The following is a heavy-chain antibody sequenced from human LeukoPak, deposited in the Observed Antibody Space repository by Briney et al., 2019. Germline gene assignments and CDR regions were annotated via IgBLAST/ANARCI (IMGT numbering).Heavy chain of an antibody. J-gene: IGHJ3*02. CDR3: AREPGIGYAFDI. Sequence: GGSLRPSCVVSGFTFASSWMTWVRQAPGKGLEWVANIKEDGSEKHYVGSVKGRFTISRDNAKNSLYLQMNSLRAEDTAVYYCAREPGIGYAFDIWGQGTMVTVSS. CDR2: IKEDGSEK. CDR1: GFTFASSW. D-gene: IGHD3-10*01. V-gene: IGHV3-7*01.